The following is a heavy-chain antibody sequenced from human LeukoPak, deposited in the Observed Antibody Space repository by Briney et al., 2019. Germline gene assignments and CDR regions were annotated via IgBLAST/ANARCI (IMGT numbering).Heavy chain of an antibody. CDR1: GFTFDDNA. Sequence: GGSLRLSCATSGFTFDDNAMTWVRQVPGKGLEWVSGINWNGGSTGYADSVKGRFTISRENSKNSLYLQMNSLRAEDTAFYYCARDEGSGYSFFDYWGQGSLVTVSS. J-gene: IGHJ4*02. D-gene: IGHD3-3*01. V-gene: IGHV3-20*04. CDR3: ARDEGSGYSFFDY. CDR2: INWNGGST.